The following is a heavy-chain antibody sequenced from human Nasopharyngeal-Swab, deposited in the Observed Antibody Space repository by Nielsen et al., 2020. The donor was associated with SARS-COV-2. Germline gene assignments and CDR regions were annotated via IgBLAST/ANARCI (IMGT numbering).Heavy chain of an antibody. J-gene: IGHJ4*02. CDR3: ARDLDSGSSDY. CDR2: IWYDGSNK. CDR1: GFTFSSYG. V-gene: IGHV3-33*01. D-gene: IGHD1-26*01. Sequence: GGSLRLSCAASGFTFSSYGMHWVRQAPGKGLEWVAVIWYDGSNKYYADSVKGRFTISRDNSKNTLYLQMNSLRAEDTAVYYCARDLDSGSSDYWGQGTLVTVSS.